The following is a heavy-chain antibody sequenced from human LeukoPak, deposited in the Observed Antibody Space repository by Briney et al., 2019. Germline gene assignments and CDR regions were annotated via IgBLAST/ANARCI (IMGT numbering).Heavy chain of an antibody. D-gene: IGHD3-22*01. Sequence: PGGSLRLSCAASGFTFSSYAMSWVRQAPGKGLEWVSAISGSGGSTYYADSVKGRFTISRDNFKNTLYLQMNSLRAEDTAVYYCAKTKAFTSGFPLDLWGQGTLVTVSS. V-gene: IGHV3-23*01. J-gene: IGHJ5*02. CDR1: GFTFSSYA. CDR3: AKTKAFTSGFPLDL. CDR2: ISGSGGST.